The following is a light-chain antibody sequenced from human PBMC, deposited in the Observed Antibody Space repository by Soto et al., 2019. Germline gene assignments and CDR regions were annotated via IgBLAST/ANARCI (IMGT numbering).Light chain of an antibody. J-gene: IGKJ1*01. CDR3: QQYNTWLWT. Sequence: EVVMTQSTATLSVSPGERATLSCRASQNVNANLAWYQQKPGQAPRLLIHGASTRATGIPARFSGSGFGTEFILTISSLQFQDFAVYYCQQYNTWLWTFGQGTKVEGK. V-gene: IGKV3-15*01. CDR1: QNVNAN. CDR2: GAS.